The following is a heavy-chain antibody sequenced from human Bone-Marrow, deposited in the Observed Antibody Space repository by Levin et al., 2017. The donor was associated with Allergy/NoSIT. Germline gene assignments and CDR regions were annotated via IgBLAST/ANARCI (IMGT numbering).Heavy chain of an antibody. CDR1: GGSFSGYY. J-gene: IGHJ2*01. CDR2: INHSGST. Sequence: SQTLSLTCAVYGGSFSGYYWSWIRQPPGKGLEWIGEINHSGSTNYNPSLKSRVTISVDTSKNQFSLKLSSVTAADTAVYYCARSEWYFDLWGRGTLVTVSS. CDR3: ARSEWYFDL. V-gene: IGHV4-34*01.